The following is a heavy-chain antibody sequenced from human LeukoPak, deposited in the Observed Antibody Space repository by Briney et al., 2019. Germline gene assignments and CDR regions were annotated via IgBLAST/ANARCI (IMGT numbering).Heavy chain of an antibody. CDR1: GFTFSNYD. CDR2: ISDSGGST. Sequence: GGSLRLSCATSGFTFSNYDMSWVRQAAGKGLEWVSGISDSGGSTFYADSVKGRFTISRDNSKHTLYLQMNSLRAEDTAVYYCAKDRDTSGYYYTDYWGQGTLVTVFS. J-gene: IGHJ4*02. V-gene: IGHV3-23*01. D-gene: IGHD3-22*01. CDR3: AKDRDTSGYYYTDY.